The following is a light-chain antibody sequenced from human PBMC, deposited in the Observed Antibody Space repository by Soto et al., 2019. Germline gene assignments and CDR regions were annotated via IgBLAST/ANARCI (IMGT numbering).Light chain of an antibody. J-gene: IGLJ2*01. Sequence: QSVLTQPPSVSEAPGQNVTISCSGSSSNVGNNYVSWYQQIPQTAPKLLIYDNDKRPSGSPDRFSGSTSGTSATLGITGVQTGDEADYFCVNWDSSLSVIVVFGGGTKLTVL. V-gene: IGLV1-51*01. CDR1: SSNVGNNY. CDR3: VNWDSSLSVIVV. CDR2: DND.